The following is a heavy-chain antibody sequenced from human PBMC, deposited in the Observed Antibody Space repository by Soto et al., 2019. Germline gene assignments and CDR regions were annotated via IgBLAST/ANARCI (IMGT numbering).Heavy chain of an antibody. Sequence: QVQLVESGGGLVKPGGSLRLSCAASGFTFSDYYMSWIRRPPGKGLEWVSYISSSGSTDSYADSVKGRFTISRDNAKNSLYLQMNSLRAEDTAVYYCARRGSELELRVYWGQGTLVTVSS. CDR2: ISSSGSTD. V-gene: IGHV3-11*01. CDR3: ARRGSELELRVY. J-gene: IGHJ4*02. D-gene: IGHD1-7*01. CDR1: GFTFSDYY.